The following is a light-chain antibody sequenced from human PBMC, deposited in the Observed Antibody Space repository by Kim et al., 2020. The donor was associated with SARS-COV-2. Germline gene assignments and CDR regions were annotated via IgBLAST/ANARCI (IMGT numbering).Light chain of an antibody. J-gene: IGLJ3*02. CDR2: LNSDGSH. CDR1: SGHSNCA. CDR3: QTWGTGILV. V-gene: IGLV4-69*01. Sequence: SVELTCSLSSGHSNCAIAWHQQQPEKGPRYLMKLNSDGSHSEGDGIPDRFSGSSSGAERYLTSSSLQSEDEADYYCQTWGTGILVFGGGTQLTVL.